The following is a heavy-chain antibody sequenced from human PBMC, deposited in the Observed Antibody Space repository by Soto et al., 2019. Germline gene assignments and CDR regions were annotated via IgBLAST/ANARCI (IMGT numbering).Heavy chain of an antibody. CDR3: AGHCDCGGDCYFAGNWFDP. J-gene: IGHJ5*02. Sequence: PGESLKISCKGSGYSFTSYWISWVRQMPGKGLEWMGRIDPSDSYTNYSPSFQGHVTISADKSISTAYLQWSSLKASDTAMYYCAGHCDCGGDCYFAGNWFDPWGQGTLVTVSS. CDR2: IDPSDSYT. CDR1: GYSFTSYW. V-gene: IGHV5-10-1*01. D-gene: IGHD2-21*02.